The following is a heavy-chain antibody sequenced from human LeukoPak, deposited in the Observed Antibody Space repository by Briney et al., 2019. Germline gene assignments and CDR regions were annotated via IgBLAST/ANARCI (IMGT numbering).Heavy chain of an antibody. CDR3: AVVVPAAMGVDY. J-gene: IGHJ4*02. CDR2: ISSSSSYI. V-gene: IGHV3-21*01. Sequence: PGGSLRLSCAASGFTFSSYSMNWVRQAPGKGLEWVSSISSSSSYIYYADSVKGRFTISRDNAKNSLYLRMNSLRAEDTAVYYCAVVVPAAMGVDYWGQGTLVTVSS. D-gene: IGHD2-2*01. CDR1: GFTFSSYS.